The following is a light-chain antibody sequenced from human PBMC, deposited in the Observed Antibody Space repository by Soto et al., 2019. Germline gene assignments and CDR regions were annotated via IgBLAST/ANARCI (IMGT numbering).Light chain of an antibody. Sequence: QSVLTQPASVSGSPGQSITISCTGTSSDVGGYNYVSWYQHHPGKAPKLMIYDVSNRPSGVSNRFSGSKSGNTASLTISGLQAEDEADYYCSSCTSSSTVIFGGGTKLTVL. CDR3: SSCTSSSTVI. J-gene: IGLJ2*01. CDR2: DVS. CDR1: SSDVGGYNY. V-gene: IGLV2-14*03.